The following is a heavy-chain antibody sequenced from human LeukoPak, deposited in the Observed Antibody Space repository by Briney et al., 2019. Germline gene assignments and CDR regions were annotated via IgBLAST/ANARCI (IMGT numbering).Heavy chain of an antibody. D-gene: IGHD3-10*01. Sequence: PSETLSLTCTVSGGSISSGSYYWSWIRQPAGKGLEWIGRIYTSGSTNYNPSLKSRVTISVDTSKNQFSLKLSSVTAADTAVYYCARPQGYYYGSGSRWFDPWGQGTLVTVSS. V-gene: IGHV4-61*02. CDR2: IYTSGST. CDR3: ARPQGYYYGSGSRWFDP. CDR1: GGSISSGSYY. J-gene: IGHJ5*02.